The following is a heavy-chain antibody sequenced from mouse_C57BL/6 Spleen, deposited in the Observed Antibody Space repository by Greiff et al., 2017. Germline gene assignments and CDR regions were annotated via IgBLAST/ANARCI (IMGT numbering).Heavy chain of an antibody. V-gene: IGHV1-55*01. D-gene: IGHD2-2*01. CDR2: IYPGSGST. CDR3: ATIYYGYDDAMDY. CDR1: GYTFTSYW. Sequence: VQLQQSGAELVKPGASVKMSCKASGYTFTSYWITWVKQRPGHGLEWIGDIYPGSGSTNYNEKFKSKATLTVDTSSSTAYMQLSSLTSEDSAVYYCATIYYGYDDAMDYWGQGTSVTVSS. J-gene: IGHJ4*01.